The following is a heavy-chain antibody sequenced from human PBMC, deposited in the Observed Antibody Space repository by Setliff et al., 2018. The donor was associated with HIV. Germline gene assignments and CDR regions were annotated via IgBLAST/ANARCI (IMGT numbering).Heavy chain of an antibody. CDR3: TTDRFV. Sequence: PGGSLRLSCAAAGFTFSNAWMTWVRQAPGRGLEWVARIRNKKNGGTTYYAAPVEGRFTISRDDSKNTLYLEMNNLKTEDTAVYYCTTDRFVWGQGTLVTVSS. CDR1: GFTFSNAW. J-gene: IGHJ4*02. CDR2: IRNKKNGGTT. D-gene: IGHD3-16*01. V-gene: IGHV3-15*01.